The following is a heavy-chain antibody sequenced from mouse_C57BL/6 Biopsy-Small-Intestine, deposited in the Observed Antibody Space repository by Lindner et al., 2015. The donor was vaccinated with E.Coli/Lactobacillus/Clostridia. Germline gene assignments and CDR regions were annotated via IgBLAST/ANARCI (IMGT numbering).Heavy chain of an antibody. CDR3: ATKNSRPTRGWYYFDY. Sequence: HWVRQAPGKGLEWMGGFDPEDGEAVYAQKFQGRVIMTEDTSTDTAYMELSSLRFEDTAVYYCATKNSRPTRGWYYFDYWGQGSLVTVSS. CDR2: FDPEDGEA. D-gene: IGHD3-3*01. V-gene: IGHV14-1*01. J-gene: IGHJ2*01.